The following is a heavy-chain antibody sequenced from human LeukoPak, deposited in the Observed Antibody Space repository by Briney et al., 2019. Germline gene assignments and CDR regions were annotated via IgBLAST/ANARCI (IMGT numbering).Heavy chain of an antibody. J-gene: IGHJ4*02. Sequence: GGSLRLSCAASGFTFSSYAMSWVRQAPGKGLEWVSGISGSGAKTYYADSVKGRFTISRDNSNNTLYLQMNSLRAEDTAVYHCAKGVTLFLTSPMERYYFDYWGQGTLVTASS. V-gene: IGHV3-23*01. D-gene: IGHD3-22*01. CDR3: AKGVTLFLTSPMERYYFDY. CDR1: GFTFSSYA. CDR2: ISGSGAKT.